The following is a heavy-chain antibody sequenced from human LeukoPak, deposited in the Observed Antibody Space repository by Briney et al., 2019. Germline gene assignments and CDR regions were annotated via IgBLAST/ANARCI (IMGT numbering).Heavy chain of an antibody. D-gene: IGHD3-22*01. J-gene: IGHJ4*02. CDR1: GFTFSSYA. CDR2: IYSGGST. V-gene: IGHV3-66*01. CDR3: AREASGYYPPYFDY. Sequence: GGSLRLSCAASGFTFSSYAMHWVRQAPGKGLEWVSVIYSGGSTYYADSVKGRFTISRDNSKNTLYLQMNSLRAEDTAVYYYAREASGYYPPYFDYWGQGTLVTVSS.